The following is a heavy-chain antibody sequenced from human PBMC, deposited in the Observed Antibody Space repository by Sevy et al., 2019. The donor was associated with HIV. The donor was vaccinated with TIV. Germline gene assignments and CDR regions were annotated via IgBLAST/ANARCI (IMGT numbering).Heavy chain of an antibody. D-gene: IGHD4-17*01. V-gene: IGHV3-49*03. J-gene: IGHJ3*02. Sequence: GGSLRLSCTASGFTFGDYAMSWFRQAPGKGLEWVGFIRSKAYGGTTEYAASVKGRFTISRDDSKSIAYLQMNSLKTEDTAVYYCPRDYGDYVRAFDIWGQGTMVTVS. CDR2: IRSKAYGGTT. CDR1: GFTFGDYA. CDR3: PRDYGDYVRAFDI.